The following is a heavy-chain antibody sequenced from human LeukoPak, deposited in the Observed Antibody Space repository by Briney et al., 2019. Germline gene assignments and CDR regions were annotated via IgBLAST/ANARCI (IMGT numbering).Heavy chain of an antibody. CDR1: GFTFGDYT. CDR2: TRGKAYGGTT. CDR3: TRGGFSDSSGPYDY. V-gene: IGHV3-49*03. J-gene: IGHJ4*02. D-gene: IGHD3-22*01. Sequence: PGGSLRLSCTASGFTFGDYTMSWFRQAPGKGLEWVGFTRGKAYGGTTEYAASVKGRFSISRDDSKSIAYLEMNSLKTEDTAVYYCTRGGFSDSSGPYDYWGQGTLVTVSS.